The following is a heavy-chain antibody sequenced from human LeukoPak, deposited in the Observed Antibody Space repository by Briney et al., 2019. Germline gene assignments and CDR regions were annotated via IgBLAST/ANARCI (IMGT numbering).Heavy chain of an antibody. CDR3: AKDYYYYGMDV. J-gene: IGHJ6*02. Sequence: SETLSLTCTVSGGSISSYYWSWIRQPPGKGLEWIGYIYYSGSTNYNPSLKSRVTISVDTSKNQFSLKLSSVTAADTAVYYCAKDYYYYGMDVWGQGTTVTVSS. CDR1: GGSISSYY. V-gene: IGHV4-59*12. CDR2: IYYSGST.